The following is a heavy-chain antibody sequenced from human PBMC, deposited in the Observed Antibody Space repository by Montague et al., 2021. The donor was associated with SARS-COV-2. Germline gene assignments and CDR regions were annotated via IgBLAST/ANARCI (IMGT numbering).Heavy chain of an antibody. Sequence: SLRLSCAASGFTFSSYGMHWVRQAPGKGLEWVAVIWYDGSNKYYADSVKGQFTISRDNSKNTLYLQMNSLRAEDTAVYYCAKEGIVALDYWGQGTLVTVSS. CDR3: AKEGIVALDY. CDR1: GFTFSSYG. CDR2: IWYDGSNK. D-gene: IGHD1-26*01. V-gene: IGHV3-33*06. J-gene: IGHJ4*02.